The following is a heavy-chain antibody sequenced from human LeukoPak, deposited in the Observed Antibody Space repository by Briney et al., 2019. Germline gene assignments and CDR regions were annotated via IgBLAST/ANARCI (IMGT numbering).Heavy chain of an antibody. J-gene: IGHJ4*02. V-gene: IGHV1-2*02. CDR2: INPNSGGT. CDR1: GYTFTGYY. Sequence: ASVKVSCKASGYTFTGYYMRWVRQAPGQGLEWMGWINPNSGGTNYAQKFQGRVTMTRDTSISTAYMELSRLRSDDTAVYYCARDAYYYGSGSYYFDYWGQGTLVTVSS. D-gene: IGHD3-10*01. CDR3: ARDAYYYGSGSYYFDY.